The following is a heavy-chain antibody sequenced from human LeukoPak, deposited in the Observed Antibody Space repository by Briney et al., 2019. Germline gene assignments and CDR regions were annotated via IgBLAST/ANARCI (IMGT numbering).Heavy chain of an antibody. CDR1: GRSISSYY. CDR2: IYFSGST. V-gene: IGHV4-59*08. CDR3: ASLQRSWSFSLEA. J-gene: IGHJ5*02. Sequence: PSETLSLTCTVAGRSISSYYWSWIRQPPGKGLEWIGHIYFSGSTNYNPSLESRVTISVDTSKNQFSLTLSSVTAADTAVYYCASLQRSWSFSLEAWGQGILVTVSS.